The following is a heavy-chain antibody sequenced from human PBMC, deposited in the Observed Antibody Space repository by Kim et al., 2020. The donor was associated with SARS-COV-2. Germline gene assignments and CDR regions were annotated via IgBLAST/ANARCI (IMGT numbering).Heavy chain of an antibody. Sequence: SETLSLTCTVSGGSISSYYWSCIRQPPGKGLEWIGYIYYSGSTNYNPSLKSRVTISVDTSKNQFSLKLSSVTAADTAVYYCARLGVATIRGASLVGGDG. V-gene: IGHV4-59*01. D-gene: IGHD5-12*01. CDR2: IYYSGST. J-gene: IGHJ6*01. CDR1: GGSISSYY. CDR3: ARLGVATIRGASLVGGDG.